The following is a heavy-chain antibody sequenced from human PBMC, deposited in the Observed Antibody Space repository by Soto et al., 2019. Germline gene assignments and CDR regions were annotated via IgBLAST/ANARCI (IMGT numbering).Heavy chain of an antibody. CDR3: ARTLYNWNDPFDY. V-gene: IGHV1-69*13. J-gene: IGHJ4*02. Sequence: ASVKVSCKASGGTFSSYAISWVRQAPGQGLEWMGGIIPIFGTANYAQKFQGRVTITADESTSTAYMELSSLRSEDTAVYYCARTLYNWNDPFDYWGQGTLVTVSS. CDR2: IIPIFGTA. D-gene: IGHD1-1*01. CDR1: GGTFSSYA.